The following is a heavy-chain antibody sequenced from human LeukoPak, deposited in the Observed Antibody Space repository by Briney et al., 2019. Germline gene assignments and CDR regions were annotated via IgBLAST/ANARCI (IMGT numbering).Heavy chain of an antibody. CDR2: INPSGGST. J-gene: IGHJ4*02. V-gene: IGHV1-46*01. CDR3: AKVPSSTWSLTPDYFDY. CDR1: GYTFTSYY. Sequence: GASVKVSCKASGYTFTSYYMHWVRQAPGQGLEWMGIINPSGGSTSYAQKFQGRVTMTRDTSTSTVYMELSSLRSEDTAVYYCAKVPSSTWSLTPDYFDYWGRGTLVTVSS. D-gene: IGHD6-13*01.